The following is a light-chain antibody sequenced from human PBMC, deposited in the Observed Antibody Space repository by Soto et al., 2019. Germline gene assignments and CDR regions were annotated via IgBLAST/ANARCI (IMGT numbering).Light chain of an antibody. CDR1: QSLPSNS. CDR3: HQSDDSPWT. V-gene: IGKV3-20*01. CDR2: GAS. J-gene: IGKJ1*01. Sequence: ETELTQSPDTLSLSPGERVTLSCRASQSLPSNSLAWYQQKPGQAPRLLFYGASSRATGIPDRFVGSGSGTDFTLTVTRLEAEDSAVYFCHQSDDSPWTFGQGTKVEV.